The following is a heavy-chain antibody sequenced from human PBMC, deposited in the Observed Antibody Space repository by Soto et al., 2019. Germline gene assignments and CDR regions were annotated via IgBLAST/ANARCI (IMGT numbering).Heavy chain of an antibody. Sequence: PGESLKISCKGSGYSFTSYWIGWVRQMPGKGLEWMGIIYPGDSDTRYSPSFQGQVTISADKSISTAYLQWNSLRAEDTAVYYCARGSHNWNSEKFYYYYNMDVWGQGTTVTVSS. CDR1: GYSFTSYW. CDR2: IYPGDSDT. CDR3: ARGSHNWNSEKFYYYYNMDV. V-gene: IGHV5-51*01. J-gene: IGHJ6*02. D-gene: IGHD1-20*01.